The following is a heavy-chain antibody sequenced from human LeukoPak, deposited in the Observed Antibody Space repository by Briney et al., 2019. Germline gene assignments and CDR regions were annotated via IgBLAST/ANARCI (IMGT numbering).Heavy chain of an antibody. D-gene: IGHD5-12*01. J-gene: IGHJ5*02. CDR2: FDPEDGDT. CDR3: ARGAYMDLRGSFAP. V-gene: IGHV1-24*01. Sequence: ASVKVSCKVSGYTLTELCMHWVRQGPGKGREWMGGFDPEDGDTIYAQKFQGRVTVTEDTSTDTAYMELSSLRSDDTAVYYCARGAYMDLRGSFAPWGQGTLVTVSS. CDR1: GYTLTELC.